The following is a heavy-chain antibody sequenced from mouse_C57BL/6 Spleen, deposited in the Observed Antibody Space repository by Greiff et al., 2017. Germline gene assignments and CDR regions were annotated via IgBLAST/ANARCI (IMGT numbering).Heavy chain of an antibody. V-gene: IGHV1-39*01. CDR3: ARWELGLRKGYYAMDY. D-gene: IGHD3-1*01. Sequence: EVQLQQSGPELVKPGASVKISCKASGYSFTDYNMNWVKQSNGKSLEWIGVINPNYGTTSYNQKFKGKATLTVDQSSNTAYMQLNRLTSEDSAVYYCARWELGLRKGYYAMDYWGQGTSVTVSS. J-gene: IGHJ4*01. CDR2: INPNYGTT. CDR1: GYSFTDYN.